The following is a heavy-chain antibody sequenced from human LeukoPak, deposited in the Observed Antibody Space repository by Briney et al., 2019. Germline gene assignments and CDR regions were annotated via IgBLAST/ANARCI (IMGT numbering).Heavy chain of an antibody. V-gene: IGHV4-39*01. D-gene: IGHD3-10*01. CDR2: IYYSGST. CDR1: GGSLSSSSYY. Sequence: SETLSLTCTVSGGSLSSSSYYWGWIRQPPGKGLEWTGSIYYSGSTYYNPSLKSRVTISVDTSKNQFSLKLSSVTAADTAVYYCASVRWDYDYWGQGTLVTVSS. J-gene: IGHJ4*02. CDR3: ASVRWDYDY.